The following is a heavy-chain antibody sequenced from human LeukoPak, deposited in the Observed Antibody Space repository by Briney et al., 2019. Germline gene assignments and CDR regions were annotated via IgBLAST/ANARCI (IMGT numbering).Heavy chain of an antibody. CDR1: GGSICGDGHY. Sequence: PSETLSLTCTVSGGSICGDGHYWTWTRQHPGEGLEWLGFIHPGGTIYYNPSLSSRLFISADTSNNQMSLKLSFVTAADTAVYYCARVGDTAKGGKDWGQGTLVTVSS. CDR2: IHPGGTI. CDR3: ARVGDTAKGGKD. D-gene: IGHD5-18*01. V-gene: IGHV4-31*02. J-gene: IGHJ4*02.